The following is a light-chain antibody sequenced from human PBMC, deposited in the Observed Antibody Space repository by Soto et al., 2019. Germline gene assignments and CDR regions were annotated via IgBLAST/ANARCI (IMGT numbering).Light chain of an antibody. V-gene: IGLV2-14*01. J-gene: IGLJ1*01. CDR3: FSYTTSIAPYV. CDR2: EVS. Sequence: QSVLTQPASVSGSPGQSITISCTGTTSDLGGYNYVSWYQQHPGKVPKLMIYEVSKRPSGVSNRFSGSKSGNTASLTISGLQAEDEAAYYCFSYTTSIAPYVFGTGTKVTVL. CDR1: TSDLGGYNY.